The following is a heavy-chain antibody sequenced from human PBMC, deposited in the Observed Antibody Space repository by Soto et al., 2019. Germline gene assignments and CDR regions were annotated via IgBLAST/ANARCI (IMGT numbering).Heavy chain of an antibody. V-gene: IGHV1-18*01. CDR1: GYTFTSYG. J-gene: IGHJ6*02. D-gene: IGHD1-20*01. Sequence: GASVKVSCKASGYTFTSYGISWVRQAPGQGLEWMGWISAYNGNTNYAQKLQGRVTMTTDTSTSTAYMELRSLRSDDTAVYYCARDRGMGFLHLQNYYYYYGMDVWGQGTTVTVSS. CDR2: ISAYNGNT. CDR3: ARDRGMGFLHLQNYYYYYGMDV.